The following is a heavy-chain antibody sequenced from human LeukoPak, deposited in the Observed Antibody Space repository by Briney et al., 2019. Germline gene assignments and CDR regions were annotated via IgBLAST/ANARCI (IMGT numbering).Heavy chain of an antibody. CDR1: GFTFSNYN. CDR3: ARGESSRWSSPVSTTHFYSTMDV. V-gene: IGHV3-21*01. Sequence: PGGSLRLSCAASGFTFSNYNLNWVRQAPGKGLEWVSSISSTSSYIYYADSVKGRFTISRDNAKNSLYLQMNSLRAEDTAVYYCARGESSRWSSPVSTTHFYSTMDVWGQGTTVTVSS. J-gene: IGHJ6*02. D-gene: IGHD6-13*01. CDR2: ISSTSSYI.